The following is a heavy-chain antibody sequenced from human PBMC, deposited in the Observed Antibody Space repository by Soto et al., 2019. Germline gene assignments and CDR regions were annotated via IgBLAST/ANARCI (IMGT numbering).Heavy chain of an antibody. D-gene: IGHD1-26*01. CDR1: GFLFINAW. J-gene: IGHJ5*02. V-gene: IGHV3-15*07. Sequence: EVQVVASGGGLVQPGKSLRLSCAASGFLFINAWMNWVRQAPGKGLEWVGRIKSETGGGTTDYAAPVKGRFTIARDDSKNMLYLQMNSLKIEDTAVYYCTTTYTGGSFYTWGQGTLVTVSS. CDR3: TTTYTGGSFYT. CDR2: IKSETGGGTT.